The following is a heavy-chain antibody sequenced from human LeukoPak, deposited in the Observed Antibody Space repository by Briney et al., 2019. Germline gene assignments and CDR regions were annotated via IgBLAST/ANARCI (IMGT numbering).Heavy chain of an antibody. CDR3: ARDRYSSGWYVNY. V-gene: IGHV3-33*01. D-gene: IGHD6-25*01. Sequence: GRSLRLSCAASGFTFRTYGMHWVRQAPGKGLEWVAVIWFDGSNKNYADSVKGRFTFSRDNSKNTLYLQMNSLRAEDTAVYYCARDRYSSGWYVNYWGQGALVTVSS. CDR1: GFTFRTYG. J-gene: IGHJ4*02. CDR2: IWFDGSNK.